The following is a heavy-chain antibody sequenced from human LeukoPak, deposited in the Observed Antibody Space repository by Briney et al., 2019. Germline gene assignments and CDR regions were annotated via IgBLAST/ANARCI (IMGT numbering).Heavy chain of an antibody. Sequence: GGSLRLSCVASGFTFSSYWMSWVRQAPGKGLEWVGTIKQDGSETYYVDSARGRFTISRDNAQNSLFLQMNSLRVEDTGVYYCARDPLDYWGQGTLVTV. CDR3: ARDPLDY. CDR1: GFTFSSYW. J-gene: IGHJ4*02. CDR2: IKQDGSET. V-gene: IGHV3-7*01.